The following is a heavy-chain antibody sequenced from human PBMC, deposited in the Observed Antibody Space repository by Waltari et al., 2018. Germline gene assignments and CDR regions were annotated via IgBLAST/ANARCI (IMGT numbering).Heavy chain of an antibody. Sequence: QVQLQESGPGLVKPSQTLSLTCTVSGGSISRGSYYWSWIRQPAGKGLEWIGRIYTSGSTNYNPSLKSRVTISVDTSKNQFSLKLSSVTAADTAVYYCARGALPYSSSWQFDPWGQGTLVTVSS. CDR2: IYTSGST. CDR1: GGSISRGSYY. V-gene: IGHV4-61*02. D-gene: IGHD6-13*01. CDR3: ARGALPYSSSWQFDP. J-gene: IGHJ5*02.